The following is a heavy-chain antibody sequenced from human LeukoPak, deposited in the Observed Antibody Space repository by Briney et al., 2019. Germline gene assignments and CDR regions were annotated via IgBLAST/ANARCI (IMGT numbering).Heavy chain of an antibody. V-gene: IGHV4-34*01. J-gene: IGHJ3*02. CDR3: ARTLAINIVVVPAAPKKAFDI. D-gene: IGHD2-2*01. CDR1: GGSFSGYY. Sequence: SETLSLTCAVYGGSFSGYYWSWIRQPPGKGLEWIGEINHSGSTNYNPSLKSRVTISVDTSKNQFSLKLSSVTAADTAVYYCARTLAINIVVVPAAPKKAFDIWGQGTMVTVSS. CDR2: INHSGST.